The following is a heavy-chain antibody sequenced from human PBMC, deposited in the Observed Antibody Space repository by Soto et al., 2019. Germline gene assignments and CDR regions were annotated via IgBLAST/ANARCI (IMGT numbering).Heavy chain of an antibody. CDR1: GASISSSSDH. CDR3: VREPHRSRDGIDA. CDR2: IYYSGVT. J-gene: IGHJ6*02. Sequence: ASETLSLTCIVSGASISSSSDHWNWFRQPPGKRPEWIGCIYYSGVTYYNPSLKSRLTISLDTAKDQVSLQLSSVTATDTAVFYFVREPHRSRDGIDAWGHGTTVTVSS. D-gene: IGHD6-6*01. V-gene: IGHV4-39*07.